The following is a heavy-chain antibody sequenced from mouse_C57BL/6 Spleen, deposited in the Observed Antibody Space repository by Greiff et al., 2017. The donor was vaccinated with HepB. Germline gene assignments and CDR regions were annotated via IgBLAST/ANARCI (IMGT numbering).Heavy chain of an antibody. J-gene: IGHJ4*01. D-gene: IGHD1-1*01. CDR1: GYTFTDYN. V-gene: IGHV1-18*01. CDR3: ATLGHYYGSSHYYAMDY. Sequence: EVQLQQSGPELVKPGASVKIPCKASGYTFTDYNMDWVKQSHGKSLEWIGDINPNNGGTIYNQKFKGKATLTVDKSSSTAYMELRSLTSEDTAVYYCATLGHYYGSSHYYAMDYWGQGTSVTVSS. CDR2: INPNNGGT.